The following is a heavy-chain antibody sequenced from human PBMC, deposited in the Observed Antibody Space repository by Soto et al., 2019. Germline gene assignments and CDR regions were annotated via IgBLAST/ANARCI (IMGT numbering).Heavy chain of an antibody. CDR1: GGTFSSYA. D-gene: IGHD6-13*01. CDR2: IIPIFGTA. Sequence: SVKVSCKASGGTFSSYAISWVRQAPGQGLEWMGGIIPIFGTANYAQKFQGRVTITADESTSTAYMELSSLRSEDTAVYYCARVGPTTGYSSSWYLLPFDYWGQGTLVTVPQ. V-gene: IGHV1-69*13. CDR3: ARVGPTTGYSSSWYLLPFDY. J-gene: IGHJ4*02.